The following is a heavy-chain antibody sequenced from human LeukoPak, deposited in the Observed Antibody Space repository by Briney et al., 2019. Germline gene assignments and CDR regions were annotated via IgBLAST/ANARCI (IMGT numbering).Heavy chain of an antibody. J-gene: IGHJ4*02. CDR2: INHSGST. CDR3: ARGSRDILTGYYLAVRDYFDY. Sequence: SETLSLTCAVYGGSFSGYYWSWIRQPPGKGLEWIGEINHSGSTNYNPSLKSRVTISVDTSKNQFSLKLSSVTAADTAVYYCARGSRDILTGYYLAVRDYFDYWGQGTPVTVSS. D-gene: IGHD3-9*01. CDR1: GGSFSGYY. V-gene: IGHV4-34*01.